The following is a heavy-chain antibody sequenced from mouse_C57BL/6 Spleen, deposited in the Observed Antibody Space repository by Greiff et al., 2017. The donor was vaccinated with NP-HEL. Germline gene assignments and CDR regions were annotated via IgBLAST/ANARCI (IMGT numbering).Heavy chain of an antibody. CDR2: IRNKANGYTT. J-gene: IGHJ4*01. CDR1: GFTFTDYY. V-gene: IGHV7-3*01. CDR3: ARSPFSLRYAMDY. Sequence: DVMLVESGGGLVQPGGSLSLSCAASGFTFTDYYMSWVRQPPGKALEWLGFIRNKANGYTTEYSASVKGRFTISRDNSQSILYLQMNALRAEDSATYYCARSPFSLRYAMDYWGQGTSVTVSS.